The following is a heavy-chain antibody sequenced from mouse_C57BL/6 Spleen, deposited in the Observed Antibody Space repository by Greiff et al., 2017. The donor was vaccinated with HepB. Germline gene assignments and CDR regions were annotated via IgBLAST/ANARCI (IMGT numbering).Heavy chain of an antibody. Sequence: QVHVKQPGAELVKPGASVKMSCKASGYTFTSYWITWVKQRPGQGLEWIGDIYPGSGSTNYNEKFKSKATLTVDTSSSTAYMQLSSLTSEDSAVYYCARFGYGTNWYFDVWGTGTTVTVSS. CDR3: ARFGYGTNWYFDV. V-gene: IGHV1-55*01. J-gene: IGHJ1*03. CDR2: IYPGSGST. CDR1: GYTFTSYW. D-gene: IGHD2-2*01.